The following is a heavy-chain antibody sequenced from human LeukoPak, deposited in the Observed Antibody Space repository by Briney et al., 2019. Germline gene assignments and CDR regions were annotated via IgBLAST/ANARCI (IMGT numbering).Heavy chain of an antibody. J-gene: IGHJ5*02. V-gene: IGHV1-2*02. Sequence: GASVKVSCKASGYTFTDYYIHWVRLAPGQGPEWMGWINPNSGGTNYAQNFQGRLTMTRDTSISTAYMELSTLRSDDTAVYYCARDSERFLEWCPWGQGTLVTVSS. CDR1: GYTFTDYY. CDR3: ARDSERFLEWCP. D-gene: IGHD3-3*01. CDR2: INPNSGGT.